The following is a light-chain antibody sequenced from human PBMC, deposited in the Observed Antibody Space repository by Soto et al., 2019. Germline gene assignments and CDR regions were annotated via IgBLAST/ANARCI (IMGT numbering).Light chain of an antibody. CDR1: SSDGGAYNF. V-gene: IGLV2-14*03. CDR2: DVS. CDR3: GSSTTSSNYV. J-gene: IGLJ1*01. Sequence: QSGLTQPASVSGTPGLSMTISCTGTSSDGGAYNFVSWYQQHPHNAPTLMIFDVSNRPSRVSNRFSGSKSGNTASLTISGLQSEDAAAYSCGSSTTSSNYVFGTGTKVTVL.